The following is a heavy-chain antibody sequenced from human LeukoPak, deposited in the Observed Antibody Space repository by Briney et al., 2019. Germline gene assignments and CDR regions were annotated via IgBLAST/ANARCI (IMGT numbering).Heavy chain of an antibody. V-gene: IGHV3-23*01. CDR3: AKDGGYSYGLYYYYYYMDV. CDR2: ISGSGGST. J-gene: IGHJ6*03. CDR1: GFTFSSYA. Sequence: GGSLRLSCAASGFTFSSYAMSWVRQAPGKGLEWVSAISGSGGSTYYADSVKGRFTISRDNSKNTLYLQMNSLRAEDTAVYYCAKDGGYSYGLYYYYYYMDVWGKGTTVTVSS. D-gene: IGHD5-18*01.